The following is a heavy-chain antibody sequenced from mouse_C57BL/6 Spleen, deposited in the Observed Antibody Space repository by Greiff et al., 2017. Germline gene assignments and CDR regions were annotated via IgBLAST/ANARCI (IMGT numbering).Heavy chain of an antibody. V-gene: IGHV1-50*01. CDR2: IDPSDSYT. D-gene: IGHD1-1*01. CDR3: ARGVTTDFAY. J-gene: IGHJ3*01. CDR1: GYTFTSYW. Sequence: QVQLKQPGAELVKPGASVKLSCKASGYTFTSYWMQWVKQRPGQGLEWIGEIDPSDSYTNYNQKFKGKATLTVDTSSSTAYMQLSSLTSEDSAVYYCARGVTTDFAYWGQGTLVTVSA.